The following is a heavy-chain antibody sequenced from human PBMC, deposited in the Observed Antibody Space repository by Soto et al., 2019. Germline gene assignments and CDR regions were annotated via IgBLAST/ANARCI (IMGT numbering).Heavy chain of an antibody. CDR1: GGNIRSGDDY. V-gene: IGHV4-30-4*01. CDR2: IYYSGST. CDR3: TRVGAVGATNQYYFDY. D-gene: IGHD1-26*01. J-gene: IGHJ4*02. Sequence: PSETMSLTSTVSGGNIRSGDDYRSWIRQPPGKGLEWIGYIYYSGSTYYNPSLKSRVTISVDTSKNQFSLKLSSVTAADTAVYYCTRVGAVGATNQYYFDYWGQGTLVTVSS.